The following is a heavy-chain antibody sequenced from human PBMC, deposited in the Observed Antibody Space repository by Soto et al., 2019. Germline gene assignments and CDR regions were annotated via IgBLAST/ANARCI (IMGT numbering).Heavy chain of an antibody. CDR2: ISPSGST. V-gene: IGHV4-59*08. Sequence: SETLSLTCSVSGDSINSYYWSWIRQPPGKGLEWAGHISPSGSTNYNPSLKSRVTISVDTSKNQFSLTLSSVIAADTAMYYCARPHSSSWYAPFDIWGQGTMVTVSS. CDR3: ARPHSSSWYAPFDI. J-gene: IGHJ3*02. D-gene: IGHD6-13*01. CDR1: GDSINSYY.